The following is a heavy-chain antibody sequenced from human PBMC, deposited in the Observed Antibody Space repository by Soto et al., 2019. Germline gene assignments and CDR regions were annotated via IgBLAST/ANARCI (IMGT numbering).Heavy chain of an antibody. J-gene: IGHJ6*02. CDR1: GYTFTSYG. V-gene: IGHV1-18*01. CDR2: ISAYNGNT. D-gene: IGHD2-15*01. CDR3: ARSRVTFNCSGGSCYSYYYYYGMDV. Sequence: QVQLVQSGAEVKKPGASVKVSCKASGYTFTSYGISWVRQAPGQGLEWMGWISAYNGNTNYAQKLQGRVTMTTDTSTRTAYMELRSLRSDDTAVYYCARSRVTFNCSGGSCYSYYYYYGMDVWGQGTTVTVSS.